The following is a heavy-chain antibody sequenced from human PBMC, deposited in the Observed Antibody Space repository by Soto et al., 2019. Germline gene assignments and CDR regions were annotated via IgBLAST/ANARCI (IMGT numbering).Heavy chain of an antibody. CDR1: GGSFSGYY. V-gene: IGHV4-34*01. Sequence: QVQLQQWGAGLLKPSETLSLTCVVYGGSFSGYYWSWIRQSPGKGLEWIGGINHRGSTNYNPSLESRFTIPGDTAKNHFSRKLPFVPPADRVMYFCGREGFCTSPTCGFGNWFAPGGQGTLVTVS. D-gene: IGHD2-2*01. CDR2: INHRGST. CDR3: GREGFCTSPTCGFGNWFAP. J-gene: IGHJ5*02.